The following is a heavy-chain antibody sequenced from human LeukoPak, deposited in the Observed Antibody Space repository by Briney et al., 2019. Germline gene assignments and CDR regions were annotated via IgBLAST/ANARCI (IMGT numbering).Heavy chain of an antibody. CDR3: ARVFGGPVSRRFDP. D-gene: IGHD4-23*01. CDR2: INHSGST. CDR1: GGSFSGYY. J-gene: IGHJ5*02. Sequence: SETLSLTCAVYGGSFSGYYWSWIRQPPGKGLEWIGEINHSGSTNYNPSLKSRVTISVDTSKNQFSLKLTSVTAADTAVYYCARVFGGPVSRRFDPWGQGTLVTVSS. V-gene: IGHV4-34*01.